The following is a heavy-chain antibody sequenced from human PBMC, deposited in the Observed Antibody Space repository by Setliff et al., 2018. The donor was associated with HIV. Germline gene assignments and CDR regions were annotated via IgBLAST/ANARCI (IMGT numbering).Heavy chain of an antibody. CDR1: GLTFSSYW. V-gene: IGHV3-74*01. D-gene: IGHD6-13*01. CDR3: ARVRVAADPLDPYGMDV. J-gene: IGHJ6*02. Sequence: GESLKISCAASGLTFSSYWMHWVRQAPGKGLVWVSRINSDGSSTSYADSVKGRFTISRDNAKNTLYLQMNSRRAEDTAGYYCARVRVAADPLDPYGMDVWGQGTTVTVSS. CDR2: INSDGSST.